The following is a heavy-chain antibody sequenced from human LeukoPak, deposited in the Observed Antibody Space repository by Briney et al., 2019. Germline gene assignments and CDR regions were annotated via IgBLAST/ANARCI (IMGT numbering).Heavy chain of an antibody. J-gene: IGHJ4*02. V-gene: IGHV3-30*18. CDR3: AKEERPGLPDY. CDR1: GFTFSIYG. D-gene: IGHD1-26*01. CDR2: ISYDGSNE. Sequence: GRSLRLSCAASGFTFSIYGMHWARQAPGKGLERVAVISYDGSNEYYTDSVRGRFTISRDNSKNTLYLQMNSLRAEDTAVYYCAKEERPGLPDYWGQGTLVTVSS.